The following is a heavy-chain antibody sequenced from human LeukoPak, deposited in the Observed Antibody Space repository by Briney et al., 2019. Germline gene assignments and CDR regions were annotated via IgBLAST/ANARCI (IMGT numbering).Heavy chain of an antibody. J-gene: IGHJ4*02. CDR3: AKDLDIGAAGYYFDY. CDR2: ISYVGNNK. CDR1: GFTFSSYG. Sequence: PGGSLRLSCAASGFTFSSYGMHWVRQAPGKGLDWVAVISYVGNNKYYADSVKGRFTISRDNSKNTLYLQMNSLRAEDTAVYYCAKDLDIGAAGYYFDYWGQGTLVTVSS. D-gene: IGHD6-13*01. V-gene: IGHV3-30*18.